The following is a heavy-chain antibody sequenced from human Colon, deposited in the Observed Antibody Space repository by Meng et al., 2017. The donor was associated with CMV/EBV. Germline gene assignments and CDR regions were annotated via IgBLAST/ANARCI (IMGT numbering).Heavy chain of an antibody. D-gene: IGHD3-10*01. CDR2: INPNSGET. V-gene: IGHV1-2*02. J-gene: IGHJ5*02. Sequence: TGYTLHWVRQGPGQGLEWMGWINPNSGETNYAEKFQGRVTMTRNTSRSTAYRELRRLRSDNTAVYYWAREDYMVRGVIIGTIWFDPWGQGTLVTVSS. CDR3: AREDYMVRGVIIGTIWFDP. CDR1: TGYT.